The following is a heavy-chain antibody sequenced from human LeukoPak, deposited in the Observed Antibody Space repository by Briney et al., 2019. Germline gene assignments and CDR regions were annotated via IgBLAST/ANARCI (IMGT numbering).Heavy chain of an antibody. CDR3: ARHVTISGPYDASDI. CDR1: GDSISSYY. J-gene: IGHJ3*02. V-gene: IGHV4-59*08. D-gene: IGHD5-24*01. CDR2: IYYSGGT. Sequence: TSETLSLTCTVSGDSISSYYWSWIRQPPGKGLEWMGYIYYSGGTDYNPSLKSRVTISVDTSKNQFSLKLRSVTAADTAVYYCARHVTISGPYDASDIWGQGTMVTVSP.